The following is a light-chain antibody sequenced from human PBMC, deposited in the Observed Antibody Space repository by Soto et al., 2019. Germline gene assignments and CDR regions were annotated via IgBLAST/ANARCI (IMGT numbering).Light chain of an antibody. CDR3: QQRSNWHP. J-gene: IGKJ4*01. Sequence: IVLTHSPSTLSLSPGESSTLSCRASQGVSSYLAWYQQKPGQAPRLLIYDASNRATGIPARFSGSGPGTDFTLTISSLEPEDFAVYYCQQRSNWHPIGGGTKVDIK. CDR1: QGVSSY. V-gene: IGKV3D-11*01. CDR2: DAS.